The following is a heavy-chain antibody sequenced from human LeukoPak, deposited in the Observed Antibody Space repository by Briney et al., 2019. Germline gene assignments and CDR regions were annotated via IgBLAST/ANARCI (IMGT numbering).Heavy chain of an antibody. CDR2: ISSSSSTI. CDR3: AREDREPNYYYYYMDV. CDR1: GFTFSSYS. V-gene: IGHV3-48*04. D-gene: IGHD1-26*01. Sequence: SGGSLRLSCAASGFTFSSYSMNWVRQAPGKGLEWVSYISSSSSTIYYADSVKGRFTISRDNAKNSLYLQMNSLRAEDTAVYYCAREDREPNYYYYYMDVWGEGTTVTVSS. J-gene: IGHJ6*03.